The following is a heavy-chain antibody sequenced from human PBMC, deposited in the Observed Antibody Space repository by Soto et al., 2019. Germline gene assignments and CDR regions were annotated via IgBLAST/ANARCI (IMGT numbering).Heavy chain of an antibody. Sequence: ASVKVSCKASGYTFTIYGISLVRQAPGQGLEWMGWISAYNGNTNYAQKLQGRVTISVDTSKNQFSLKLSSVTAADTAVYYCARINDFWSGFYYYMDVWGKGTTVTVSS. CDR1: GYTFTIYG. V-gene: IGHV1-18*01. CDR2: ISAYNGNT. D-gene: IGHD3-3*01. CDR3: ARINDFWSGFYYYMDV. J-gene: IGHJ6*03.